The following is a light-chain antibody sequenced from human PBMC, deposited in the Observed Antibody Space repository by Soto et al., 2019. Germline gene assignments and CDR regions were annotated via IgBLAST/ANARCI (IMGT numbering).Light chain of an antibody. V-gene: IGKV3-20*01. J-gene: IGKJ3*01. CDR3: QQYGGSPLFT. Sequence: TVLTQSPGTLSLSPGERATLSCRARQSVGSSYLAWYQQKPGQAPRLLIYDASSRATAIPDRFGGSGSGTGLTLALSRLEPEDFAVYYCQQYGGSPLFTFGPGTKVQIK. CDR1: QSVGSSY. CDR2: DAS.